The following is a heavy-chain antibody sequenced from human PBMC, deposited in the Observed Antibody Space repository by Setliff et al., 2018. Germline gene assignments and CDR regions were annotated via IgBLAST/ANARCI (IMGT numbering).Heavy chain of an antibody. CDR3: ARQRRIWNDLDYFDY. CDR1: GYSISSGYY. CDR2: IYHSGST. D-gene: IGHD1-1*01. Sequence: SETLSLTCAVSGYSISSGYYWGWIRQPPGKGLEWIGSIYHSGSTYYNPSLKSRVTISIDTSKSQFSLRLSSVTAADTAVYYCARQRRIWNDLDYFDYWGQGTLVTVSS. V-gene: IGHV4-38-2*01. J-gene: IGHJ4*02.